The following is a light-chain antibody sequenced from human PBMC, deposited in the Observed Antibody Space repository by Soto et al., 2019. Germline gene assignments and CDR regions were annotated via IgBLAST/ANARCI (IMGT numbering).Light chain of an antibody. CDR1: QSIARTS. V-gene: IGKV3-20*01. CDR2: DIS. Sequence: EVVLTQSPGTLSLSPGERATLSCRASQSIARTSLAWYQQKPGQAPRLLIYDISTRATGIPDRFSASGSGTDFTHTISGLETEDFAVYYCQEYGYSPITFGQGTRLEIK. J-gene: IGKJ5*01. CDR3: QEYGYSPIT.